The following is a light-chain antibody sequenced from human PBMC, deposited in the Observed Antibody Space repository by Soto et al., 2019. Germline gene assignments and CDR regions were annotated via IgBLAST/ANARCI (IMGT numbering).Light chain of an antibody. V-gene: IGLV2-14*01. CDR2: DVS. CDR3: SSLKSNSTSGV. Sequence: QSALTQPASVSGSPGQSITISCTGTSSDVGGYNYVSWYQQHPGKAPKLMIYDVSNRPSGVSNRFSGSKSGNTASLTISGLQAGDGADYFCSSLKSNSTSGVFGGGTKLTVL. J-gene: IGLJ2*01. CDR1: SSDVGGYNY.